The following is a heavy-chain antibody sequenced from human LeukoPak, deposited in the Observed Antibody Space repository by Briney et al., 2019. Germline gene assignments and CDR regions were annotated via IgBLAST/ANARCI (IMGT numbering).Heavy chain of an antibody. D-gene: IGHD3-10*01. J-gene: IGHJ4*02. CDR3: ARAKPKNMVRGLIMRRESRYYFDY. CDR1: GFTFTNYA. Sequence: PGDSLRLSCAASGFTFTNYAMHWVRQAPGRGLQWVAFIRNDESTKYYADSVKGRFTISRDNSKSTLYIQMNSLRAEDTAVYYCARAKPKNMVRGLIMRRESRYYFDYWGQGTLVTVSS. CDR2: IRNDESTK. V-gene: IGHV3-30*02.